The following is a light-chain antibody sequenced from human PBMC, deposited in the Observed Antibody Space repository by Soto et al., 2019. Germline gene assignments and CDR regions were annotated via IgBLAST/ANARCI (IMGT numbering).Light chain of an antibody. CDR1: SSDVGGYNY. J-gene: IGLJ3*02. CDR3: SSYASGSSVV. V-gene: IGLV2-14*01. CDR2: DVS. Sequence: QSALTQTASVSGSPGQSITISCTGTSSDVGGYNYVSWYQQQLSKAPKLIIYDVSNRPSGVSNRFSGSKSGYTSSLTISGLQAEDEADYYCSSYASGSSVVFGGGTKLTVL.